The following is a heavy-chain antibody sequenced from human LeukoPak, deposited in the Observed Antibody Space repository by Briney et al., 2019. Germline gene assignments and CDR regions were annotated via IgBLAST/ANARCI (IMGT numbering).Heavy chain of an antibody. V-gene: IGHV4-34*01. CDR1: GFTFSSYE. CDR2: INHSGST. CDR3: ARGLLRYFDRVPGSDAFDI. D-gene: IGHD3-9*01. J-gene: IGHJ3*02. Sequence: GSLRLSCAASGFTFSSYEMNWVRQAPGKGLEWIGEINHSGSTNYNPSLKSRVTISVDTSKNQFSLKLSSVTAADTAVYYCARGLLRYFDRVPGSDAFDIWGQGTMVTVSS.